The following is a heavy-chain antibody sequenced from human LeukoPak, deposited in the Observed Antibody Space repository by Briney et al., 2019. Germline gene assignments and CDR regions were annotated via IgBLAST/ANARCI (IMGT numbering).Heavy chain of an antibody. CDR1: GYIFTVYY. Sequence: ASVKLSCKASGYIFTVYYMHWVRQAPGQELGWMGRINPNSGGTNYAKEFQGRVIMTRDTSISTVYTELSRLRSDDTAVYYCAILTAAINYFDSWGQGTLVTVSS. CDR3: AILTAAINYFDS. D-gene: IGHD6-25*01. J-gene: IGHJ4*02. V-gene: IGHV1/OR15-1*01. CDR2: INPNSGGT.